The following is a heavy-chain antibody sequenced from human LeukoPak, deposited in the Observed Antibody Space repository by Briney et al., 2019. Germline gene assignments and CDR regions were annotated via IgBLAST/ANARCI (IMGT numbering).Heavy chain of an antibody. CDR2: INPNSGGT. D-gene: IGHD5-18*01. V-gene: IGHV1-2*04. Sequence: GASVKVSCKASGYTFTGYYMHWVRQAPGQGLEWMGWINPNSGGTNYAQKFQGWVTMTRDTSISTAYMELSRLRAEDTALYYCAKGEKSRYSYGAELNNWFDPWGQGTLVTVSS. J-gene: IGHJ5*02. CDR1: GYTFTGYY. CDR3: AKGEKSRYSYGAELNNWFDP.